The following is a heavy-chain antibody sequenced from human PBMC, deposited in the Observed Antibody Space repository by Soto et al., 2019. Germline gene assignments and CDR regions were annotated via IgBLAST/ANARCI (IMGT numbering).Heavy chain of an antibody. CDR2: IIPIFGTT. V-gene: IGHV1-69*15. Sequence: QVQLVQSGAEVKKPGSSVKVSCKASGGTFSNYAITWVRQAPGQGLEWLGRIIPIFGTTDYAQKFQGRVTSPADESTTTAYMELSSLRSDDTAVYYCAKDGGREGCFGNWFDPCGQGTLVTVSS. J-gene: IGHJ5*02. D-gene: IGHD2-15*01. CDR3: AKDGGREGCFGNWFDP. CDR1: GGTFSNYA.